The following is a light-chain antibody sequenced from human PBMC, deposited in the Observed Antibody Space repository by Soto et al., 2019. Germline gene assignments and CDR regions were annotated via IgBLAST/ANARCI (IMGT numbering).Light chain of an antibody. V-gene: IGLV3-1*01. CDR1: KMGDKY. Sequence: SYELTQPPSVSVSPGQTASITCSGDKMGDKYASWHQQKPGQSPVMVIYQDNKRPSGIPERFSGSNSGNTATLTISGTQAMDEADYYCQAWDSSTVVFGGGTKVTVL. CDR2: QDN. J-gene: IGLJ2*01. CDR3: QAWDSSTVV.